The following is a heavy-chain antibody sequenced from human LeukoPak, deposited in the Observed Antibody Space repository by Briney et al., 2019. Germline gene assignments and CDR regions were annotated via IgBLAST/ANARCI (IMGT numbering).Heavy chain of an antibody. J-gene: IGHJ4*02. CDR2: INHSGST. CDR3: ARGYCSSTSCYFYGTFDY. CDR1: GGSFSGYY. V-gene: IGHV4-34*01. Sequence: SETLSLTCAVYGGSFSGYYWSWIRQPPGKGLEWIGEINHSGSTNYNPSLKSRVTISIDTSKNQFSLKLSSVTAADTAVYYCARGYCSSTSCYFYGTFDYRGQGTLVTVSS. D-gene: IGHD2-2*01.